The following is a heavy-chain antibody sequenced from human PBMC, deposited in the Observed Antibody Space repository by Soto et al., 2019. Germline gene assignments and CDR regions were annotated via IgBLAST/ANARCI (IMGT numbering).Heavy chain of an antibody. CDR1: GFTFSSYS. V-gene: IGHV3-21*01. J-gene: IGHJ5*02. Sequence: RLSCAASGFTFSSYSMNWVRQAPGKGLEWVSSISSSSSYIYYADSVKGRFTISRDNAKNSLYLQMNSLRAEDTAVYYCARDRFVAVAGTERDWFDPWGQGTLVTVSS. CDR2: ISSSSSYI. CDR3: ARDRFVAVAGTERDWFDP. D-gene: IGHD6-19*01.